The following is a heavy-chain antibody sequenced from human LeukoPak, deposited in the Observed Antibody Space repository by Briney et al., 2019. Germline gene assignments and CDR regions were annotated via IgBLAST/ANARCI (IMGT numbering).Heavy chain of an antibody. D-gene: IGHD3-22*01. Sequence: GGSLRLSCAASGFTFSSYAMHWVRQAPGKGLEWAAVISYDGSNKYYGDSVKGRFTISRDNSKNTLYLQMNSLRDEDTAVYYCVKVKFEGSDYYPHGSSFDYWGQGSLVTVSS. CDR1: GFTFSSYA. CDR3: VKVKFEGSDYYPHGSSFDY. J-gene: IGHJ4*02. CDR2: ISYDGSNK. V-gene: IGHV3-30*04.